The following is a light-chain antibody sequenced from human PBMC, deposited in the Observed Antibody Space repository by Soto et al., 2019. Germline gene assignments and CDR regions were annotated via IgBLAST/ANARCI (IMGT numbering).Light chain of an antibody. CDR3: CSYAGSYSVL. CDR2: DVT. CDR1: SSDVGGYNY. J-gene: IGLJ3*02. V-gene: IGLV2-11*01. Sequence: QSALTQPRSVSGSPGQSVTISCTGTSSDVGGYNYVSWYQQHPGKAPKLMIYDVTTRPSGVPDRFSGSKSGNTAYLTISGLQAEDEADYYCCSYAGSYSVLFGGGTKLTVL.